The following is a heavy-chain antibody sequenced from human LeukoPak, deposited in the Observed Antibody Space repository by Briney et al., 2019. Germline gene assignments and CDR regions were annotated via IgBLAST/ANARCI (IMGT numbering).Heavy chain of an antibody. V-gene: IGHV1-69*06. CDR1: GGTFSSYA. CDR2: IIPIFGTA. J-gene: IGHJ4*02. CDR3: ASILGYCSGGSCFLDY. Sequence: SVKVSCKASGGTFSSYAISWVRQAPGQGLEWMGGIIPIFGTANYAQKFQGRVTITADKSTSTAYMELSSLRSGDTAVYYCASILGYCSGGSCFLDYWGQGTLVTVSS. D-gene: IGHD2-15*01.